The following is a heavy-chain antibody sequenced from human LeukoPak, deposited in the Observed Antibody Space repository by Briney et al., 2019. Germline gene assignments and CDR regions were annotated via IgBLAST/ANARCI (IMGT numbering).Heavy chain of an antibody. V-gene: IGHV4-4*02. Sequence: PSGTLSLTCAVSGGSISSSNWWSWVRQPPGKGLEWIGSIYTSGSTNYNPSLKSRVTMSVDTSKNQFSLKLSSVTAADTAVYYCARTDYSSAGLFDYWGQGTLVTVSS. J-gene: IGHJ4*02. CDR1: GGSISSSNW. CDR2: IYTSGST. CDR3: ARTDYSSAGLFDY. D-gene: IGHD4-11*01.